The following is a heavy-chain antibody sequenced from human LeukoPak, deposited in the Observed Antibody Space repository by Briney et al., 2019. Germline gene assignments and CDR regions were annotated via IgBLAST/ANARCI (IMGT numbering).Heavy chain of an antibody. Sequence: SETLSLTCTVSGGSISSYYWSWIRQPPGKGLEWIGYIYYSGSTNYNPSLKSRVTISVDTSKNQFSLKLSSVTAADTAVYYCARVRDSPVKTTVTPVYYYYYMDVWGKGTTVTVSS. CDR1: GGSISSYY. D-gene: IGHD4-11*01. V-gene: IGHV4-59*01. J-gene: IGHJ6*03. CDR2: IYYSGST. CDR3: ARVRDSPVKTTVTPVYYYYYMDV.